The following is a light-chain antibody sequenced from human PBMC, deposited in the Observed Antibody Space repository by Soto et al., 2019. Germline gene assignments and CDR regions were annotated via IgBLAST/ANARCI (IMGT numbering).Light chain of an antibody. CDR3: QQYNNWPRV. V-gene: IGKV3-15*01. J-gene: IGKJ4*01. CDR1: QSVSSN. Sequence: EIVMTQSPATLSESPGERATLSCRASQSVSSNLAWYQQKPGQAPRLLIYGASTRATGIPARFSGSGSGTEFTLTISSLQSEDFAVYYCQQYNNWPRVFGGGTKVEIK. CDR2: GAS.